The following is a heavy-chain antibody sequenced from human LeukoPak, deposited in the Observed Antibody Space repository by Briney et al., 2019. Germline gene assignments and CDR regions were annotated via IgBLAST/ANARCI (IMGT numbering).Heavy chain of an antibody. J-gene: IGHJ4*02. D-gene: IGHD4-17*01. Sequence: GGSLRLSXAASGLTFDEYGLSWVRQGPGKGLEWVAGISWNGGITDYADSVKGRFTISRDNAKNSLYLQMSSLRVEDTALYYCAGFSVTTYHEFWGQGTLVTVSS. CDR3: AGFSVTTYHEF. CDR2: ISWNGGIT. V-gene: IGHV3-20*04. CDR1: GLTFDEYG.